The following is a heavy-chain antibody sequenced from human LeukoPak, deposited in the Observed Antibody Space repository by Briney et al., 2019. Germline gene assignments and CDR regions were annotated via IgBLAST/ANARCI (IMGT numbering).Heavy chain of an antibody. CDR1: GGSVSSGGYY. V-gene: IGHV4-61*08. J-gene: IGHJ3*02. Sequence: SETLSLTCTVSGGSVSSGGYYWSWIRQPPGKGLEWIGYNYYGGSTNYNPSLKSRVTISVDTSKNQFSLKLSSVTAADTAVYYCARDPVYDFWSGYSKFDAFDIWGQGTMVTVSS. CDR3: ARDPVYDFWSGYSKFDAFDI. CDR2: NYYGGST. D-gene: IGHD3-3*01.